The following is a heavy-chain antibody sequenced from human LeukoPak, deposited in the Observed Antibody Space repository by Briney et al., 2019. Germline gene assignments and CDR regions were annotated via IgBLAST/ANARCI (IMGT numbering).Heavy chain of an antibody. CDR1: GFTFSSYA. CDR2: ISYDGSNK. Sequence: GGSLRLSCAASGFTFSSYAMHWVRQAPGKGLEWVAVISYDGSNKYYADSVKGRFTISRDNSKNTLYLQMNSLRAEDTAVYYCARDYCSSTSSYKKFSSGWYFDYWGQGTLVTVSS. V-gene: IGHV3-30*01. CDR3: ARDYCSSTSSYKKFSSGWYFDY. J-gene: IGHJ4*02. D-gene: IGHD2-2*02.